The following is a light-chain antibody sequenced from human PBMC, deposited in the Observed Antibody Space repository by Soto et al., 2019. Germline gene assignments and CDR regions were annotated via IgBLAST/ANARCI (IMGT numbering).Light chain of an antibody. CDR3: QVWDSSSALYV. V-gene: IGLV3-21*04. CDR1: NIGSKS. Sequence: SYELTQPPSVSVAPGKTARITCGGNNIGSKSVHWYQQKPGQAPVLVIYYDSDRPSGIPERFSGSNSGNTATLTISRVEAGDEADYYCQVWDSSSALYVFGTGTQLTVL. CDR2: YDS. J-gene: IGLJ1*01.